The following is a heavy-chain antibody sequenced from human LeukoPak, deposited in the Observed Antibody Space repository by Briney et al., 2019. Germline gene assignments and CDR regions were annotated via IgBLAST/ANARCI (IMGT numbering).Heavy chain of an antibody. CDR1: GFTFSNNG. V-gene: IGHV3-23*01. CDR2: ISDGGDTT. J-gene: IGHJ4*02. Sequence: PGGSLRLSCAASGFTFSNNGMTWVRQAPGKGMEWVTGISDGGDTTYDAGSVKGRFTVSRDNSKNILYLQMNSLRAEDTAIYYCAKTQGFFDHCGQGSLVTVSS. CDR3: AKTQGFFDH.